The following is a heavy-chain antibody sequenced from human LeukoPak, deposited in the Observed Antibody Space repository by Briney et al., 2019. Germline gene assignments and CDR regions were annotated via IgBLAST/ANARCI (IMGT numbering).Heavy chain of an antibody. CDR3: ARQPLDYYGLDV. CDR1: AYSFTTYW. V-gene: IGHV5-10-1*01. CDR2: ITPSDSYT. Sequence: GESLKISCKGSAYSFTTYWINWVRQLPGNGLEGMGRITPSDSYTNYSPSLQGHVTISADKSISTAYLQWSSLKASDTAMYYCARQPLDYYGLDVWGQGTTVTVSS. J-gene: IGHJ6*02.